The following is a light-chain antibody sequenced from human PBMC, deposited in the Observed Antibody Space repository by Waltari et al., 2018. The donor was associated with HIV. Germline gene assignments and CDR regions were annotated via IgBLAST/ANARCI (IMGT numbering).Light chain of an antibody. CDR3: QQYLTYPYT. J-gene: IGKJ2*01. CDR1: QSISTW. Sequence: DIQMTQSPSTLSASVGDRVTITCRASQSISTWVAWYQQKPGKVPKLLIYKASSLESGVPSRFSGSGSRTGFTLTISSLQPDDFATYYCQQYLTYPYTFGQGTKLEIK. V-gene: IGKV1-5*03. CDR2: KAS.